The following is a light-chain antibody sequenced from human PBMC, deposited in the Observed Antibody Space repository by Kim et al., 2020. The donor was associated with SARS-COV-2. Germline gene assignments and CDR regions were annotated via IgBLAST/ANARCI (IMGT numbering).Light chain of an antibody. CDR3: TSYTRSDTWV. J-gene: IGLJ3*02. CDR2: DVS. CDR1: NSDVGAYNL. V-gene: IGLV2-14*03. Sequence: GQSVTISCTGTNSDVGAYNLVSWYQQHPGKAPKFMIHDVSQRPSGVSNRFSGSKSGNTASLTISGLQAEDEADYYCTSYTRSDTWVFGGGTQLTVL.